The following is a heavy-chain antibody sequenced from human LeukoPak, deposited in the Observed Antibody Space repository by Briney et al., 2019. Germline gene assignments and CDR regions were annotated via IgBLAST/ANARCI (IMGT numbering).Heavy chain of an antibody. CDR1: GYTFTGYY. D-gene: IGHD6-19*01. Sequence: ASVKVSCKASGYTFTGYYMHWVRQAPGQGLEWMGWINPNSGGTNYAQKFQGRVTMTRDTSISTAYMELSRLRSDDTAVYYCARDAVYSSGSNWFDPWGQETLATVSS. J-gene: IGHJ5*02. CDR3: ARDAVYSSGSNWFDP. V-gene: IGHV1-2*02. CDR2: INPNSGGT.